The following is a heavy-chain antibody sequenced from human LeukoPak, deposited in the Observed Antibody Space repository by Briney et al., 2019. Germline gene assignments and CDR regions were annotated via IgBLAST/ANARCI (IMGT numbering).Heavy chain of an antibody. D-gene: IGHD2-2*02. CDR1: GYTFTGYY. CDR2: INPNSGGT. Sequence: ASVKVSCKASGYTFTGYYMHWVRQAPGQGLEWMGRINPNSGGTNYAQKFQGRVTMTRNTSISTAYMELSSLRSEDTAVYYCARGRPIANCSSTSCYTGRWFDPWGQGTLVTVSS. CDR3: ARGRPIANCSSTSCYTGRWFDP. V-gene: IGHV1-2*06. J-gene: IGHJ5*02.